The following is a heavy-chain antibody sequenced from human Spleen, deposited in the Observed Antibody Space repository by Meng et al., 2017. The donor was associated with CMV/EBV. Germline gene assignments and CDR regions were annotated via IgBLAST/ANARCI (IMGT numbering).Heavy chain of an antibody. J-gene: IGHJ5*02. CDR1: GFTFNNYA. CDR2: ISSDGGTT. Sequence: LSCAASGFTFNNYAMTWVRQAPGKGLEWVSSISSDGGTTYYADSVTGRFTISRDNFKNTLYLQMKGLRAEDTAVYYCAKSPPFLLDPWGQGTLVTVSS. V-gene: IGHV3-23*01. CDR3: AKSPPFLLDP.